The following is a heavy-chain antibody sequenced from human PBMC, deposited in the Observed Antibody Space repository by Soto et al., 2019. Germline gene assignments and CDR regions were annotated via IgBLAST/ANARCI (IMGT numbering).Heavy chain of an antibody. Sequence: GGSLRLSCADSGFTFISYWMHWVRQTPGKGLVWVSRINSDGSRTSYADSVKGRFTISRDNAKKTLYLQMNSLRVEDTAVYYCASDAFDIWGQGTMVTVSS. CDR2: INSDGSRT. V-gene: IGHV3-74*01. J-gene: IGHJ3*02. CDR3: ASDAFDI. CDR1: GFTFISYW.